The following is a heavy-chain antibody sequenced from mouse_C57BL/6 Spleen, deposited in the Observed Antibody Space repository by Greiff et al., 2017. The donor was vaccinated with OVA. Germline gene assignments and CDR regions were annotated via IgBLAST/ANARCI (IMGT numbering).Heavy chain of an antibody. V-gene: IGHV1-61*01. CDR2: IYPSDSAA. D-gene: IGHD3-3*01. Sequence: QVPLLQPGAELVRPGSSVKLSCTASGYTFTSSWMDWVKQRPGQGLEWIGNIYPSDSAAHYNQTFKDKAPLTVDKSSSTAYMQLSRLTAEDSAVYYCAADGDEGWFAYWGQGALVTVAA. CDR3: AADGDEGWFAY. CDR1: GYTFTSSW. J-gene: IGHJ3*01.